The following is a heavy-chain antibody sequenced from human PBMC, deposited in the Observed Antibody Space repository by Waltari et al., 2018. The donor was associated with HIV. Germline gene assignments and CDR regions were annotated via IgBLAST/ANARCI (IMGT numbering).Heavy chain of an antibody. V-gene: IGHV4-61*01. D-gene: IGHD6-13*01. Sequence: QVQLQESGPGLVKPSETLSLTCTVSGGSVSSGSYYWRWIRQPPGKGLEWIGYIYYSGSTNYNPSLKSRVTISVDTSKNQFSLKLSSVTAADTAVYYCARTIPAYSSSSPGHFDPWGQGTLVTVSS. CDR1: GGSVSSGSYY. J-gene: IGHJ5*02. CDR3: ARTIPAYSSSSPGHFDP. CDR2: IYYSGST.